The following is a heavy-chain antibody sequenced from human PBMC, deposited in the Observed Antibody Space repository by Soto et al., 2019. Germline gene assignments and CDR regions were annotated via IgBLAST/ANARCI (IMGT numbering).Heavy chain of an antibody. CDR1: GGSFTSNNW. D-gene: IGHD1-7*01. Sequence: SDTLSLTCAVSGGSFTSNNWWTWVRQPPGQGLEWIGEIYRTGSTNYNPSLKSRVTISLDKSENQFSLKVTSLTAADTAVYYCASRDPGTSVDYWGQGTLVTVSS. V-gene: IGHV4-4*02. J-gene: IGHJ4*02. CDR3: ASRDPGTSVDY. CDR2: IYRTGST.